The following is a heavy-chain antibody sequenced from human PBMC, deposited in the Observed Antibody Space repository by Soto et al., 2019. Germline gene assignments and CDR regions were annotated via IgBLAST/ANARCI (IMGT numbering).Heavy chain of an antibody. CDR1: GGTLSIYT. J-gene: IGHJ5*02. V-gene: IGHV1-69*04. CDR3: ARDSPGPDWFDP. CDR2: IIPILGIA. Sequence: SVKVSCKASGGTLSIYTISWVRQAPGQGLEWMGRIIPILGIANYAQKFQGRVTITADKSTSTAYMELSSLRSEDTAVYYCARDSPGPDWFDPWGQGTLVTVSS.